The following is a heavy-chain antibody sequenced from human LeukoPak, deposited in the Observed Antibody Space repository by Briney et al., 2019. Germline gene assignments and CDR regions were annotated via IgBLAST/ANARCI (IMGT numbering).Heavy chain of an antibody. D-gene: IGHD3-22*01. CDR3: AKDVTTDYYYDSSSPGIGGWFDP. V-gene: IGHV1-8*01. Sequence: GASVKVSCKASGYTFTSYDINWVRQATGQGLEWMGWMNPNSGNTGYAQKFQGRVTMTRNTSISTAYMELSSLRSEDTAVYYCAKDVTTDYYYDSSSPGIGGWFDPWGQGTLVTVSS. CDR2: MNPNSGNT. J-gene: IGHJ5*02. CDR1: GYTFTSYD.